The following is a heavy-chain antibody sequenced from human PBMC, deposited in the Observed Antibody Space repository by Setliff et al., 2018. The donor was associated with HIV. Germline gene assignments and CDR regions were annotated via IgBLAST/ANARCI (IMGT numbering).Heavy chain of an antibody. CDR1: GFTFSSYA. V-gene: IGHV3-23*01. Sequence: GSLRLSCAASGFTFSSYAVSWVRQAPGKGLEWISGISGCGSGSRTDYVDSVKGRFTISRDNSKNTLYLQLNSLRPEDTAIYYCAKHECCGGCYYYMDVWGKGTTVTVSS. J-gene: IGHJ6*03. CDR2: ISGCGSGSRT. D-gene: IGHD2-21*01. CDR3: AKHECCGGCYYYMDV.